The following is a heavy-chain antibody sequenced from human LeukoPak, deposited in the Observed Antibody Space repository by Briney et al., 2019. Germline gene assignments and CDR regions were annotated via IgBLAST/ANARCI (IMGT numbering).Heavy chain of an antibody. CDR2: IYYSGST. D-gene: IGHD6-19*01. Sequence: SETLSLTCTVSVGSISSSSYYWGWIRQPPGKGLEWIGSIYYSGSTYYNPSLKSRVTISVDTSKNQFSLKLSSVTAADTAVYYCARGGIAVSMDVWGKGTTVTISS. V-gene: IGHV4-39*01. CDR3: ARGGIAVSMDV. J-gene: IGHJ6*03. CDR1: VGSISSSSYY.